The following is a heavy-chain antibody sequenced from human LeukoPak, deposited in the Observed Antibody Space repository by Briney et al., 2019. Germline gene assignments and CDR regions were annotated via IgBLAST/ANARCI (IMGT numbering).Heavy chain of an antibody. CDR1: GGSISSGSYY. CDR2: IYTSGST. D-gene: IGHD2-15*01. V-gene: IGHV4-61*02. J-gene: IGHJ4*02. Sequence: PSETLSITCTVSGGSISSGSYYWSWIRQPAGKGLEWIGRIYTSGSTNYNPSLKSRVTISVDTSKNQFSLKLSSVTAADTAVYYCALTVVAATETFDYWGQGTLVTVSS. CDR3: ALTVVAATETFDY.